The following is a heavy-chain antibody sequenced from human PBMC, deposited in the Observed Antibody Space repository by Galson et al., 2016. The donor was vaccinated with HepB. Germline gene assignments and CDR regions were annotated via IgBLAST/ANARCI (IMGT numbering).Heavy chain of an antibody. V-gene: IGHV3-23*01. CDR1: GFTFNNYG. CDR3: AKSTLGVTLESYYYRMDV. J-gene: IGHJ6*02. CDR2: IGGRGGTT. Sequence: SLRLSCAASGFTFNNYGMSWVRLAPGKGLEWVSGIGGRGGTTYYADSVEGRFTISRDNSKNTLYLQMKSLRAEDTAVYYCAKSTLGVTLESYYYRMDVWGQGTTVTVSS. D-gene: IGHD2-21*02.